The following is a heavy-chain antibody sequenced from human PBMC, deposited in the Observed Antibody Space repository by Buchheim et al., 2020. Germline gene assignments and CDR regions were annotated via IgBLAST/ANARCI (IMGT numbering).Heavy chain of an antibody. V-gene: IGHV4-4*02. Sequence: QVQLQESGPGLVKPSGTLSLTCAVSGGSISSSNWWSWVRQPPGKGLEWIGEIYHSGSTNYHPSLKSRVTISVDKSKNQFSPKLSSVTAADTAVYYCARGTDVEIPITMVRGVPFDYWGQGTL. D-gene: IGHD3-10*01. J-gene: IGHJ4*02. CDR3: ARGTDVEIPITMVRGVPFDY. CDR1: GGSISSSNW. CDR2: IYHSGST.